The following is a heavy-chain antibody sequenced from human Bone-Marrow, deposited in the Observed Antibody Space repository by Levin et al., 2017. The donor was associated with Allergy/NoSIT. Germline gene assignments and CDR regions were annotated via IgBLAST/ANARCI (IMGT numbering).Heavy chain of an antibody. Sequence: PGGSLRLSCAASGFTFSSYAMSWVRQAPGKGLEWVSAITGDGVYTDYADSVTGRFTISRDSSKNTLYLQMNSLRAEDTAVYYCAKRRGTSYGDFDYWGQGTLVTVSS. CDR1: GFTFSSYA. D-gene: IGHD6-6*01. V-gene: IGHV3-23*01. CDR3: AKRRGTSYGDFDY. J-gene: IGHJ4*02. CDR2: ITGDGVYT.